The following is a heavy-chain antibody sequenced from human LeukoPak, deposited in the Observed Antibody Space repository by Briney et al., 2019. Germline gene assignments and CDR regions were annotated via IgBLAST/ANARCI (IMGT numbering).Heavy chain of an antibody. CDR2: IIPIFGTA. CDR3: AREGDTTMIRPFDY. V-gene: IGHV1-69*13. J-gene: IGHJ4*02. CDR1: GYTFSSYH. D-gene: IGHD5-18*01. Sequence: SVRVSCKASGYTFSSYHISWVRQAPGQGLEWMGGIIPIFGTANYAQKFQGRVTITADVSTRIAYMELSSLRPEDTAVYYCAREGDTTMIRPFDYWGQGTLVTVSS.